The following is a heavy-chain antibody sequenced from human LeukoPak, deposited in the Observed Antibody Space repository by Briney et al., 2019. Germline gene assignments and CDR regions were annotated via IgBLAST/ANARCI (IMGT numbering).Heavy chain of an antibody. CDR1: GGSISSGDYY. V-gene: IGHV4-30-4*01. CDR3: ARDQGSSSSPTYFYYGMDV. Sequence: SETLSLTCTVSGGSISSGDYYWSWIRQPPGKGLEWIGYIYYSGSTYYNPSLKSRVTISVDMSKNQFSLKLSSVTAADTAVYYCARDQGSSSSPTYFYYGMDVWGQGTTVTVSS. D-gene: IGHD6-6*01. CDR2: IYYSGST. J-gene: IGHJ6*02.